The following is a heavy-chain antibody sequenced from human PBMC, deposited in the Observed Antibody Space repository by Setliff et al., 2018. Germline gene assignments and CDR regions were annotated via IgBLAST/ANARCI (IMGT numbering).Heavy chain of an antibody. CDR2: INNYNFNT. D-gene: IGHD3-10*01. V-gene: IGHV1-18*04. CDR3: VRLVRYCSKTACQRISGEEV. Sequence: ASVKVSCKASGYTFTDFGTNWVRQAPGQGLEWMGWINNYNFNTNYAQKLQGRVTLTTDTSTNMGYLEVRGLTSDDTALYYCVRLVRYCSKTACQRISGEEVWGQGTLVTVSS. J-gene: IGHJ4*02. CDR1: GYTFTDFG.